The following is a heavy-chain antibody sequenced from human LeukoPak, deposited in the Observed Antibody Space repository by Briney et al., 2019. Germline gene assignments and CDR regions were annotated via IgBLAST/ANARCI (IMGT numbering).Heavy chain of an antibody. D-gene: IGHD6-13*01. J-gene: IGHJ6*03. Sequence: PGGSLRLSCAASGFTFSRYAMTWVRQAPGKGLEWVSFISTSSSYIHNADSVKGRFTISRDNAENSLYLQMNSLRAEDTAVYYCARAAIAAARIYYYMDVWGKGTTVTVSS. CDR1: GFTFSRYA. V-gene: IGHV3-21*01. CDR2: ISTSSSYI. CDR3: ARAAIAAARIYYYMDV.